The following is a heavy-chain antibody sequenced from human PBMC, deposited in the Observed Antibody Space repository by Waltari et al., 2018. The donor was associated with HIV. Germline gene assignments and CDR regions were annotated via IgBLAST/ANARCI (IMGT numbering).Heavy chain of an antibody. Sequence: VQLVASGGGLVQTGGSLRLPWVASGFTLSRYNMNWVRQAQGKGLDWLSYITSSGYTIYYADSVEGRFTVSRDNAKNSLYLQINSLRAEDTAVYYCARTTHGIDFWGQGTLVTVSS. J-gene: IGHJ4*02. CDR2: ITSSGYTI. CDR3: ARTTHGIDF. CDR1: GFTLSRYN. D-gene: IGHD1-1*01. V-gene: IGHV3-48*04.